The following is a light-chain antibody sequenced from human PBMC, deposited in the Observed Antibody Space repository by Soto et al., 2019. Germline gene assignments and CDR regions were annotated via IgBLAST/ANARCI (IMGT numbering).Light chain of an antibody. CDR2: GAS. CDR3: QQYNNWPRT. J-gene: IGKJ1*01. CDR1: QSVSNN. Sequence: MVMTQSPATLSVSAGERATLSCRASQSVSNNYLAWYQQKPGQAPRLLIYGASTRATGIPARFSGSGSGTEFTLTINSLQSEDFAVYYCQQYNNWPRTFGQGTKVDIK. V-gene: IGKV3-15*01.